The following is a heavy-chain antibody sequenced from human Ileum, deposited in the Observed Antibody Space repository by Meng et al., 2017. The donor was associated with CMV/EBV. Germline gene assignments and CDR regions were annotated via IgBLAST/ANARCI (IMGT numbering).Heavy chain of an antibody. CDR2: ISGGGDHP. CDR1: GFTFSDYW. D-gene: IGHD1-26*01. V-gene: IGHV3-23*04. CDR3: TKYARSGSYYHFDH. Sequence: EAQVVVHVGGAVRPGGSLSLFLVASGFTFSDYWLHWVRQVPGEGLVWVATISGGGDHPFYADSVRGRFTISRDNSKNTIFLQMNNLRPGDTAIYYCTKYARSGSYYHFDHWGQGTLVTVSS. J-gene: IGHJ4*02.